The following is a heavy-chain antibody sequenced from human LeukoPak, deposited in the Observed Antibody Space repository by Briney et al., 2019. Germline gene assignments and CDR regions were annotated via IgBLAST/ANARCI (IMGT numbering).Heavy chain of an antibody. D-gene: IGHD1-26*01. Sequence: EGSLRLSCSASGFTFSRYAMHWVRQAPGKGLEYVSGINDNGGRTHYGDSVKGRFSISRDNSKNTLHLQMSTLRAEDTALYYCVKDVGGSYAFDYWGQGILVTVAS. CDR3: VKDVGGSYAFDY. J-gene: IGHJ4*02. V-gene: IGHV3-64D*09. CDR1: GFTFSRYA. CDR2: INDNGGRT.